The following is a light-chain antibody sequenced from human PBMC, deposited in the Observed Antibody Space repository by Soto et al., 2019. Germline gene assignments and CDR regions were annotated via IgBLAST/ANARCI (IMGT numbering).Light chain of an antibody. CDR1: STDVGGYNY. CDR3: GSYTSTDTPFV. Sequence: QSALAQPSSVSGSPGQSTTISCTGTSTDVGGYNYVSWYQHHPGKGPKLIIYEVSNRPSGVSDRFSGSKSGNKASLIISNLEAEDESDYYCGSYTSTDTPFVFGTGTKVTVL. V-gene: IGLV2-14*01. CDR2: EVS. J-gene: IGLJ1*01.